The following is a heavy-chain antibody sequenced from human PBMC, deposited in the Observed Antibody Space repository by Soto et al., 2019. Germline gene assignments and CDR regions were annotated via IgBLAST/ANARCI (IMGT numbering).Heavy chain of an antibody. CDR2: ISSSGGST. V-gene: IGHV3-23*01. CDR3: AKDGLGAYSYGSYYFDY. D-gene: IGHD5-18*01. CDR1: GFTFSSYA. Sequence: EVQLLESGGGLVQPGGSLRLSCAASGFTFSSYAMSWVRQAPGKGLERVSTISSSGGSTYDADSVKGRFTISRDNYKSTLYLQMNSLRAADTAVYYCAKDGLGAYSYGSYYFDYWGQGTLVTVSS. J-gene: IGHJ4*02.